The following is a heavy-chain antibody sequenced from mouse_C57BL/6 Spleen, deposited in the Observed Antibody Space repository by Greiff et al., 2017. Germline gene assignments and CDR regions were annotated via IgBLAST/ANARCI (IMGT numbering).Heavy chain of an antibody. CDR2: ISYDGSN. Sequence: DVQLQESGPGLVKPSPSLSLSCSVTGYSITSGYYWNWIRQFPGNKLEWMGYISYDGSNNYNPSLKKRISITRDTSKNQFFVKLDSVTTEGTATYYCARGPPFAYWGKGTLVSVYA. J-gene: IGHJ3*01. V-gene: IGHV3-6*01. CDR3: ARGPPFAY. CDR1: GYSITSGYY.